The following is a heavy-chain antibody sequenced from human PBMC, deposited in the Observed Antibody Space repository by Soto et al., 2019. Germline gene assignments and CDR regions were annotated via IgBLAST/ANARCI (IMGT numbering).Heavy chain of an antibody. Sequence: GGSLRLSCAASGFTFSSYAMHWVRQAPGKGLEYVSAISSNGGSTYYANSVKGRFTISRDNSKNTLYLQMGSLRAEDMAVYYCARGYCSGGSCYSEYFQHWGQGTLVTVSS. CDR3: ARGYCSGGSCYSEYFQH. CDR2: ISSNGGST. J-gene: IGHJ1*01. CDR1: GFTFSSYA. V-gene: IGHV3-64*01. D-gene: IGHD2-15*01.